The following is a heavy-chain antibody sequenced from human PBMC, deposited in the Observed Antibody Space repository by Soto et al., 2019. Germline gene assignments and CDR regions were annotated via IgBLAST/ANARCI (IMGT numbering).Heavy chain of an antibody. D-gene: IGHD6-19*01. Sequence: QVQLVESGGGLVKPGGSLRLSCAASGFIFSDYYMSWIRQARGKGLEWVSYISSRGSTIYYGDSVKGRFTISRDNAKNSLYLQMNSLRVEDTAVYYCARAPTEIDFERAVAAHYGMDVWGQGTTVTVSS. V-gene: IGHV3-11*01. CDR3: ARAPTEIDFERAVAAHYGMDV. J-gene: IGHJ6*02. CDR1: GFIFSDYY. CDR2: ISSRGSTI.